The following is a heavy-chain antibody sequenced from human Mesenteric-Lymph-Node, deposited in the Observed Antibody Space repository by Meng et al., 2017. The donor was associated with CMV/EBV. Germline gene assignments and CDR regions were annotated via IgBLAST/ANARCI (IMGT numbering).Heavy chain of an antibody. J-gene: IGHJ4*02. Sequence: SGSYYWSWIRQPPGKGLAWIGYIYYSGSTNYAPSLKSRVTISVVTSKNQFSLKLSSVTAADTAVYYCARGPKYCSSTSCVSYYFDYWGQGTLVTVSS. CDR1: SGSYY. V-gene: IGHV4-61*01. CDR3: ARGPKYCSSTSCVSYYFDY. CDR2: IYYSGST. D-gene: IGHD2-2*01.